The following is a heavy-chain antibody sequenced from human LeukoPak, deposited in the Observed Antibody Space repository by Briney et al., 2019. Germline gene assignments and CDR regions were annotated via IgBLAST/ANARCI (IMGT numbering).Heavy chain of an antibody. Sequence: PGGSLRLSCAASGFTFSNHWMSWVRQAPGKGPEWVANIHQDGSEKYYVDSVKGRFTISRDNAKNSLYLQMGSLRAEDTAIYYCARDKVVGATYFDYWGQGTLVTVSS. D-gene: IGHD1-26*01. CDR2: IHQDGSEK. V-gene: IGHV3-7*01. CDR1: GFTFSNHW. J-gene: IGHJ4*02. CDR3: ARDKVVGATYFDY.